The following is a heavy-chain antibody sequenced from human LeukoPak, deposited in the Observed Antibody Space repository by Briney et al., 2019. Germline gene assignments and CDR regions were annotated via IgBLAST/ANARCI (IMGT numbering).Heavy chain of an antibody. CDR2: MYYSGAT. CDR3: ARGRWSINWFDP. Sequence: SETLSLTCTLSDGSINNNDYYWAWVRQPPGKGLEWIANMYYSGATFYNPSLKSRVTISMYTSQTRFFLQLRSVTATDTRTYYCARGRWSINWFDPWGQGTPVTVSS. CDR1: DGSINNNDYY. V-gene: IGHV4-39*01. D-gene: IGHD4-23*01. J-gene: IGHJ5*02.